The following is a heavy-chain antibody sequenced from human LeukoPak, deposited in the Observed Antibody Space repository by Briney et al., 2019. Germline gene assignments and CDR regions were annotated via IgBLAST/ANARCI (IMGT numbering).Heavy chain of an antibody. J-gene: IGHJ4*02. CDR3: TTAGAAAAGRDY. CDR1: GFTFSNAW. CDR2: IKSKTDGGTT. V-gene: IGHV3-15*01. Sequence: GGSLRLSCAASGFTFSNAWMSWVRQAPGKGLEWVGRIKSKTDGGTTDYAAPVKSRFTISRDDSKNTLYLQMNSLKTEDTAVYYCTTAGAAAAGRDYWGQGTLVTVSS. D-gene: IGHD6-13*01.